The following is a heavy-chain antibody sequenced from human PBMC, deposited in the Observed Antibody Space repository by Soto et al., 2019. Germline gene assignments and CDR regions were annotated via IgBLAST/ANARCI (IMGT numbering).Heavy chain of an antibody. CDR3: ARLSLTTASYYYYMDV. J-gene: IGHJ6*03. CDR2: IYYSGST. V-gene: IGHV4-39*01. Sequence: SETLSLTCTVPGGSISSSSYHWGWIRQPPGKGLEWIGSIYYSGSTYYNPSLKSRVTISVDTSKNQFSLKLSSVTAADTAVYYCARLSLTTASYYYYMDVWGKGTTVTVSS. D-gene: IGHD4-4*01. CDR1: GGSISSSSYH.